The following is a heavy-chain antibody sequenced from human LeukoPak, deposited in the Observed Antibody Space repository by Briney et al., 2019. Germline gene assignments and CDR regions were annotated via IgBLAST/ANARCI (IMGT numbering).Heavy chain of an antibody. CDR3: ARELVRGVIPGSYPDY. CDR1: GYTLTELS. V-gene: IGHV1-24*01. CDR2: FDPEDGET. J-gene: IGHJ4*02. Sequence: GASVKVSCKVSGYTLTELSMHWVRQAPGKGLEWMGGFDPEDGETIYAQKFQGRVTMTEDTSTDTAYMELSSLRSEDTAVYYCARELVRGVIPGSYPDYWGQGTLVTVSS. D-gene: IGHD3-10*01.